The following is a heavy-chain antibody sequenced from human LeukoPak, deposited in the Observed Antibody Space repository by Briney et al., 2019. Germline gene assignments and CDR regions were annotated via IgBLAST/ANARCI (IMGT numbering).Heavy chain of an antibody. CDR2: ISGSGGST. D-gene: IGHD3-22*01. Sequence: GGSLRLSCAASGFTFSSYAMSWVRQAPGKGLEWVSAISGSGGSTYYADSVKGRFSISRDNSKNTLYLQMNSLRAEDTAVYYCAKQSSRLYYYDSSGYYGYWGQGTLVTVSS. CDR3: AKQSSRLYYYDSSGYYGY. CDR1: GFTFSSYA. J-gene: IGHJ4*02. V-gene: IGHV3-23*01.